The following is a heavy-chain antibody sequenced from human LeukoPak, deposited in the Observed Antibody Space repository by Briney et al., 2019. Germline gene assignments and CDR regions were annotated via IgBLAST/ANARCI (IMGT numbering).Heavy chain of an antibody. CDR1: GGSFSGYY. CDR3: ARRVLLGRWFDP. D-gene: IGHD3-10*01. CDR2: INHSGST. Sequence: SETLSLTCAVYGGSFSGYYWSWIRQPPGKGLEWIGEINHSGSTNYNPSLKSRVTISVDTSKNQFSLKLSSVTAAETAVYYCARRVLLGRWFDPWGQGTLVTVSS. V-gene: IGHV4-34*01. J-gene: IGHJ5*02.